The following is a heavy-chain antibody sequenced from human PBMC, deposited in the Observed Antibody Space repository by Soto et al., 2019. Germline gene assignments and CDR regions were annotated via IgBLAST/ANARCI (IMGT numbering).Heavy chain of an antibody. J-gene: IGHJ4*02. CDR1: GSSISSYY. CDR2: IYYSGST. Sequence: PSETLSLTCTVSGSSISSYYWSWIRQPPGKGLEWIGYIYYSGSTNYNPSLKGRVTISVDTSKNQFSLKLSSVTAADTAVYYCARGFEHDYRDYVLDYWGQGTLVTVSS. D-gene: IGHD4-17*01. CDR3: ARGFEHDYRDYVLDY. V-gene: IGHV4-59*01.